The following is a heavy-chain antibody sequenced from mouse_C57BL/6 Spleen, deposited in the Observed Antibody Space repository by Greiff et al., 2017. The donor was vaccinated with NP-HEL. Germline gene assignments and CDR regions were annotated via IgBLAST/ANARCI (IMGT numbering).Heavy chain of an antibody. CDR1: GYAFTNYL. CDR2: INPGSGGT. V-gene: IGHV1-54*01. Sequence: QVQLQQSGAELVRPGTSVKVSCKASGYAFTNYLIEWVKQRPGQGLEWIGVINPGSGGTNYNEKFKGKATLTADKSSSTAYMQLSSLTSEDSAVYFCALITTVVEDYAMDYWGQGTSVTVSS. D-gene: IGHD1-1*01. J-gene: IGHJ4*01. CDR3: ALITTVVEDYAMDY.